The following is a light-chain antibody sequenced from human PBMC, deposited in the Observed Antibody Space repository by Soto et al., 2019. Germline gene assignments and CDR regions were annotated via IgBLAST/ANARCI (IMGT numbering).Light chain of an antibody. CDR3: QQYDSYSWT. CDR2: AAS. V-gene: IGKV1-5*01. CDR1: QSISRY. J-gene: IGKJ1*01. Sequence: KVTQSPSSLSASVGDRITITCRASQSISRYLNWYQHKPGKAPKLLINAASSLESGLPSRFSGSGSGTEFILTISSLQPDDFATYYCQQYDSYSWTFGQGTKV.